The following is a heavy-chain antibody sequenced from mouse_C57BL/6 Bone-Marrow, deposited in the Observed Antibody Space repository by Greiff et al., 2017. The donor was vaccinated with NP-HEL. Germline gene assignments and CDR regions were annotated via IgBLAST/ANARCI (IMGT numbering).Heavy chain of an antibody. CDR1: YTFSRRVH. CDR3: SEDSAVYYCACLSYYGSRDWYFDV. CDR2: GQGLEWIG. Sequence: QVQLQQSGPELARPWASVKISCQAFYTFSRRVHFAIRDTNYWMQWVKQRPGQGLEWIGAIYPGNGDTSYNQKFKGKATLTADKSSSTAYMQLSSLTSEDSAVYYCACLSYYGSRDWYFDVWGTGTTVTVSS. V-gene: IGHV1-87*01. D-gene: IGHD1-1*01. J-gene: IGHJ1*03.